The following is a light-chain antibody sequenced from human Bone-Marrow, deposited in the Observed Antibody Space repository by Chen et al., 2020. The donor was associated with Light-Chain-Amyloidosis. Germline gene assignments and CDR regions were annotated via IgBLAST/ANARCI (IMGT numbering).Light chain of an antibody. CDR3: CSYAGNTTVI. CDR2: GVN. J-gene: IGLJ2*01. V-gene: IGLV2-23*02. Sequence: QSALTQPASVSGSPGQSLTISCTGSSSDIGNYDFVSWFQQYPGKAPKLLIYGVNKRPSGVATRFSGSKSGNTASLTISGLQAEDETDYYCCSYAGNTTVIFGGGTKLTVL. CDR1: SSDIGNYDF.